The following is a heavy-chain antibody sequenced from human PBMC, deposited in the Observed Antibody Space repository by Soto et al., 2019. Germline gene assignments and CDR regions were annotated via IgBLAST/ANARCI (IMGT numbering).Heavy chain of an antibody. J-gene: IGHJ4*02. CDR1: GGTFSSYT. V-gene: IGHV1-69*02. CDR2: IIPILGIA. Sequence: QVQLVQSGAEVKKPGSSVKVSCKASGGTFSSYTISWVRQAPGQGLEWMGRIIPILGIANYAQKFQGRVTIPAYKSTSSAYLELCSFRSEDTAVYSCARRHSCGWSDYCGQGTFVTFS. CDR3: ARRHSCGWSDY. D-gene: IGHD6-19*01.